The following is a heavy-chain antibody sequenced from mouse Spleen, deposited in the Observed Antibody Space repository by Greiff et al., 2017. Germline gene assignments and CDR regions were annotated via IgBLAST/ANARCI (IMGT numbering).Heavy chain of an antibody. CDR3: ARGGGDSYFDY. Sequence: VQLQQSGPELVKPGASVKISCKASGYTFTDYYMNWVKQSHGKSLEWIGDINPNNGGTSYNQKFKGKATLTVDKSSSTAYMELRSLTSEDSAVYYCARGGGDSYFDYWGQGTTLTVSS. CDR1: GYTFTDYY. D-gene: IGHD2-13*01. J-gene: IGHJ2*01. V-gene: IGHV1-26*01. CDR2: INPNNGGT.